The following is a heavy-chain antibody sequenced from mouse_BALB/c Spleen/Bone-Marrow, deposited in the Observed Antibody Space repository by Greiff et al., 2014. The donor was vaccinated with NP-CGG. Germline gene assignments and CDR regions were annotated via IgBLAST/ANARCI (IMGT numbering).Heavy chain of an antibody. V-gene: IGHV5-6-2*01. J-gene: IGHJ4*01. D-gene: IGHD1-1*01. Sequence: DVKLVESGGGLVKLGGSLKLSCAASGFTFSSYYMSWVRQTPEKRLELVAAINSNGDNTYYPDTVKGRFTISRDNAKNTLYLQMSSLKSEDTALYYCARRGISTPEGVGAMDYWGQGTSVTVSS. CDR2: INSNGDNT. CDR3: ARRGISTPEGVGAMDY. CDR1: GFTFSSYY.